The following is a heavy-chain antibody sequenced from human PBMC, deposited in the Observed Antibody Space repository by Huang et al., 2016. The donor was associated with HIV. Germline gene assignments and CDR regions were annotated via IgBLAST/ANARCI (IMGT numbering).Heavy chain of an antibody. CDR1: GGSVSSTNYY. Sequence: QLQLQESGPGPVKPSETLSLTCTVSGGSVSSTNYYWGWIRQPPGKGLEWIGTIYYTGDTYYNPSVKGRVTISVDTSKNQFYLKVTSVTAADTALYYCARPPGSGILGGWFDPWGQGALVTVSS. V-gene: IGHV4-39*01. J-gene: IGHJ5*02. CDR3: ARPPGSGILGGWFDP. D-gene: IGHD3-10*01. CDR2: IYYTGDT.